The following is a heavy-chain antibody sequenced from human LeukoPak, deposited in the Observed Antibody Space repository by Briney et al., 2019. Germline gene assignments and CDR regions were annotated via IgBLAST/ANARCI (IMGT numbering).Heavy chain of an antibody. CDR2: IIPILGIA. Sequence: SVKVSCKASGGTFSSYAISWVRQAPGQGLEWTGKIIPILGIANYAQKFQGRVTITADKSTSTAYMELSSLRAEDTAVYYCARDYRGIAAAGTSLWFDPWGQGTLVTVSS. CDR3: ARDYRGIAAAGTSLWFDP. CDR1: GGTFSSYA. J-gene: IGHJ5*02. D-gene: IGHD6-13*01. V-gene: IGHV1-69*04.